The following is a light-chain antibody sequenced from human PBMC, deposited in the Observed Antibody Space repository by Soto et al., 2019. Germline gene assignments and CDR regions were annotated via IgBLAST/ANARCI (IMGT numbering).Light chain of an antibody. J-gene: IGKJ1*01. V-gene: IGKV3-11*01. Sequence: EIVLTQSPATLSLSPGERATLSCTASQSVIRYLAWYQQRPGQAPRLLIYDASYRATGIPARFSGSGSGTDFSLTISRLEPEDFAVYYCQQYDTSPRTFGQGTKVDNK. CDR2: DAS. CDR1: QSVIRY. CDR3: QQYDTSPRT.